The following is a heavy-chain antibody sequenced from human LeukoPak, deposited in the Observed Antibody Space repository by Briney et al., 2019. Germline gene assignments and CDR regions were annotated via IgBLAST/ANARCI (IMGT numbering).Heavy chain of an antibody. D-gene: IGHD2-8*01. CDR1: GYTFTSYG. V-gene: IGHV1-69*13. Sequence: ASVKVSCKASGYTFTSYGISWVRQAPGQGLEWMGGIIPIFGTANYAQKFQGRVTTTADESTSTAYMELSSLRSEDTAVYYCALGVYYYGMDVWGQGTTVTVSS. CDR2: IIPIFGTA. CDR3: ALGVYYYGMDV. J-gene: IGHJ6*02.